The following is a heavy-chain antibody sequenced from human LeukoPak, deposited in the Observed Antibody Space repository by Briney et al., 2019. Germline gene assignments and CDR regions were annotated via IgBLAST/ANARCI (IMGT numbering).Heavy chain of an antibody. CDR3: ARLPTNLPAAMPGWLDY. Sequence: RGASVKVSCKASGYTFTGYYMHWVRQAPGQGLEWMGWINPNSGGTNYAQKFQGRVTMTRDTSISTAYMELSRLRSDDTAVYYCARLPTNLPAAMPGWLDYWGQGTLVTVSS. CDR2: INPNSGGT. D-gene: IGHD2-2*01. V-gene: IGHV1-2*02. CDR1: GYTFTGYY. J-gene: IGHJ4*02.